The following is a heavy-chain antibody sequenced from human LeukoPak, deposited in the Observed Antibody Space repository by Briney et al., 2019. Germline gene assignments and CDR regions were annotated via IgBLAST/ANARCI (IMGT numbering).Heavy chain of an antibody. CDR3: AMGNLQLGQDACDI. CDR1: GFSLSGNA. CDR2: IGPDDAT. J-gene: IGHJ3*02. Sequence: GGSLRLSCAASGFSLSGNAVSWVRQAPGKRPEWVAGIGPDDATFYPTSVRGRFTISRDTSQNTMYLQMNSLRAEDTALYYCAMGNLQLGQDACDIWGQGTMVTVSS. D-gene: IGHD5-18*01. V-gene: IGHV3-23*01.